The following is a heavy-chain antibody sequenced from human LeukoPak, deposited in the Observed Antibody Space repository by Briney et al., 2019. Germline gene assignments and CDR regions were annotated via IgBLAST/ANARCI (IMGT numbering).Heavy chain of an antibody. Sequence: GGSLRLSCAASGFTFSSYSMNWVRQAPGKGLEWVLSISSSSSYIYYADSVKGRFTISRDNAKNSLYLQMNSLRAEDTAVYYCARDQSIAAAGTGLMDVWGQGTTVTVSS. CDR3: ARDQSIAAAGTGLMDV. CDR1: GFTFSSYS. CDR2: ISSSSSYI. V-gene: IGHV3-21*01. J-gene: IGHJ6*02. D-gene: IGHD6-13*01.